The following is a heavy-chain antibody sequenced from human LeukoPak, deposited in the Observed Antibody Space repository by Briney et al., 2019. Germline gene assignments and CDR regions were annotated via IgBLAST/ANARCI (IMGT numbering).Heavy chain of an antibody. CDR1: GGTFSSYA. D-gene: IGHD6-13*01. CDR3: ARDVSLIATPAGY. Sequence: GASVKVSCKASGGTFSSYAISWVRQAPGQGLEWMGGIIPIFGTANYAQKFQGRVTITADESTSTAYMELSSLRSEDTAVYYCARDVSLIATPAGYWGQGTLVTVSS. V-gene: IGHV1-69*13. CDR2: IIPIFGTA. J-gene: IGHJ4*02.